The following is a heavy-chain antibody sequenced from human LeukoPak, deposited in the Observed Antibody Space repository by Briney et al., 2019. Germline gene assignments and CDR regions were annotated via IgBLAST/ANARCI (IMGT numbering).Heavy chain of an antibody. CDR1: GFTFSSYA. CDR3: AKAWRNIVVVVAATGPFDY. J-gene: IGHJ4*02. D-gene: IGHD2-15*01. V-gene: IGHV3-23*01. Sequence: GGSLRLSCAASGFTFSSYAMSWVRQAPGKGLEWVSAISGSGGSTYYADSVKGRFTISRDNSKNTLYLQMNSLRAEDTAVYYCAKAWRNIVVVVAATGPFDYWGQGTLVTVSS. CDR2: ISGSGGST.